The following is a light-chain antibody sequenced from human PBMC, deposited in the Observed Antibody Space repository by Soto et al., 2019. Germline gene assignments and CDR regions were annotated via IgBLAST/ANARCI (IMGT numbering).Light chain of an antibody. CDR3: QQYSNWPLT. V-gene: IGKV3-15*01. J-gene: IGKJ3*01. Sequence: EIVMTQSPATLSVSPGERATLSCRASQYVSSNLAWYQQKPGQAPSLLIYDASIRATGIPARFSGSGSATDFTLTISSLQSEDFAVYYCQQYSNWPLTFGPGTKVDIK. CDR1: QYVSSN. CDR2: DAS.